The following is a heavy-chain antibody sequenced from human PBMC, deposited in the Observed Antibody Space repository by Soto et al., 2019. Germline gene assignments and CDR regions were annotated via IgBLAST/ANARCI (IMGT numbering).Heavy chain of an antibody. J-gene: IGHJ6*02. CDR2: ISNDGSNY. CDR3: ARGTTLAIFDYGMDV. V-gene: IGHV3-30-3*01. D-gene: IGHD3-3*01. CDR1: GFTFTSDA. Sequence: QVQLVESGGGVVQPGRSLRLSCAASGFTFTSDAMHWVRQAPGKGLEWVAVISNDGSNYYYADSVRGRFTSSRDNTTNTLFLQMSSLRGEDSGVYYCARGTTLAIFDYGMDVWGQGTTVTVSS.